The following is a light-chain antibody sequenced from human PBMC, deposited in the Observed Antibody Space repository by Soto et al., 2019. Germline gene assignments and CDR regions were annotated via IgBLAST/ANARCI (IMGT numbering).Light chain of an antibody. CDR2: GAS. J-gene: IGKJ1*01. Sequence: EIVLTQSPGTLSLSPGERATLSCRASQSVSSSYLAWYQQKPGQAPRLLIYGASSSATGIPDRFSGSGSGTDFTLTISRLEPEDLAVYYCQQYGSSPRTFGQGTKVEIK. CDR1: QSVSSSY. V-gene: IGKV3-20*01. CDR3: QQYGSSPRT.